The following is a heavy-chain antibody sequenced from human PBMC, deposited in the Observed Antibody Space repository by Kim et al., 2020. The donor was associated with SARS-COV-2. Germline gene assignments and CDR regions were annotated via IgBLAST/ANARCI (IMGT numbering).Heavy chain of an antibody. CDR2: IDPSDSYT. D-gene: IGHD6-19*01. V-gene: IGHV5-10-1*01. Sequence: GESLKISCKGSGYSFTSYWISWVRQMPGKGLEWMGRIDPSDSYTNYSPSFQGHVTISADKSISTAYLLWSSLKASDTAMYYCARPKTATRAVAGDYGMDVWGQGTTVTVSS. J-gene: IGHJ6*02. CDR3: ARPKTATRAVAGDYGMDV. CDR1: GYSFTSYW.